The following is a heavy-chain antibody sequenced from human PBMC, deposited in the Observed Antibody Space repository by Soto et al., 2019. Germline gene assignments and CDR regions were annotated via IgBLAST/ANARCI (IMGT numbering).Heavy chain of an antibody. CDR1: GFTISNYW. D-gene: IGHD3-16*02. CDR2: IKQDGSEK. Sequence: GGSLRVSCAASGFTISNYWMNWVRQAPGKRVEWVANIKQDGSEKNFVDSVKGRFTISRDNARKSLYLQMNSLRPEDTAVYYCARGRVDYIWGSYRDASHQLDYWGQGTLVTVSS. V-gene: IGHV3-7*03. CDR3: ARGRVDYIWGSYRDASHQLDY. J-gene: IGHJ4*02.